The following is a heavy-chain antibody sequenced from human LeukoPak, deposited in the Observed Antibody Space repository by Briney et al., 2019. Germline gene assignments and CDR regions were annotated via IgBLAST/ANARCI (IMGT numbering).Heavy chain of an antibody. CDR3: ARRPATIFGVVITYYYYYGMDV. V-gene: IGHV4-34*01. D-gene: IGHD3-3*01. CDR2: INHSGST. J-gene: IGHJ6*02. CDR1: GGSFSGYY. Sequence: SETLSLTCAVYGGSFSGYYWSWIRKPPGKGLDWIGEINHSGSTNYNPSLKSRVTISVDTSKNQFSLKLSSVTAADTAVYYCARRPATIFGVVITYYYYYGMDVWGQGTTVTVSS.